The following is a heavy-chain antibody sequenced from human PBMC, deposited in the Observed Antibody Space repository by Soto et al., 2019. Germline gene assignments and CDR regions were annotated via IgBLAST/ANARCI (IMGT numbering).Heavy chain of an antibody. D-gene: IGHD6-13*01. V-gene: IGHV3-21*01. CDR1: GFTFSSYS. CDR2: ISSSSSYI. CDR3: ARVIAAAGRSPYFYY. Sequence: EVQLVESGGGLVKPGGSLRLSCAASGFTFSSYSMNWVRQAPGKGLEWVSSISSSSSYIYYADSVKGRFTISRDNAKNFLYLLMNTQRAEDTAVYYGARVIAAAGRSPYFYYWAQGTLDTV. J-gene: IGHJ4*02.